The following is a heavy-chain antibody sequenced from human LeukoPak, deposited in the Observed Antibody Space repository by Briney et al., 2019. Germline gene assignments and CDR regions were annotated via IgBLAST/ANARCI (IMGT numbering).Heavy chain of an antibody. CDR2: ISSSSSTI. CDR1: GFTFSTYE. Sequence: GGSLRLSYAASGFTFSTYEMNWVRQAPGKGLEWVSYISSSSSTIYYADSVKGRFTISRDNAKNSLYLQMNSLRAEDTAVYYCARGIVEFDYWGQGTLVTVSS. CDR3: ARGIVEFDY. J-gene: IGHJ4*02. V-gene: IGHV3-48*03. D-gene: IGHD1-26*01.